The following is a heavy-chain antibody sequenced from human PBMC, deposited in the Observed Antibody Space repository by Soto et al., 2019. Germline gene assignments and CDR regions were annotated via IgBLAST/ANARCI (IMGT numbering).Heavy chain of an antibody. Sequence: AETLSLTCTVSGGSLSSNMYYWGWIRQPPGKGLEWIGNIHYSGSTYYDSSLKSRVTISVDTSKNQFSLKLSSVTAADTAAYYCASQHYYDSSGYYVVYWGQGTLVTVSS. J-gene: IGHJ4*02. CDR1: GGSLSSNMYY. CDR2: IHYSGST. V-gene: IGHV4-39*01. CDR3: ASQHYYDSSGYYVVY. D-gene: IGHD3-22*01.